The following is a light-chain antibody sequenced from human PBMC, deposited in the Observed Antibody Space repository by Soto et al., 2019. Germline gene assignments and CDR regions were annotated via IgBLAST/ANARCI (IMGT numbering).Light chain of an antibody. J-gene: IGKJ4*01. CDR1: QGISSY. V-gene: IGKV1-9*01. CDR3: QHLNSYPLT. CDR2: AAS. Sequence: IQLTQSPSSLSASVGDRVTITCRASQGISSYLAWYQQKPGKAPKLLIYAASTLQSGVPSRFSGSGSGTDFTLTISSLQPEYFATYYCQHLNSYPLTFGGGNKVEIK.